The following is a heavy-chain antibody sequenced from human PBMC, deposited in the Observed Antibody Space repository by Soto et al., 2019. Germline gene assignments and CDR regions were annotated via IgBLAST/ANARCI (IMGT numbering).Heavy chain of an antibody. Sequence: KTSETLSLTCTVSAVSIHNSHSFWSWIRQPPGKGLEFIGTVYYSGGAHYNPSLKSRVTISVDKSKRQFSLNVTSVTAADTAVYFCARRKHIVVLPSASRFYFDHWGQGSLVTVS. V-gene: IGHV4-39*07. CDR3: ARRKHIVVLPSASRFYFDH. D-gene: IGHD2-2*01. CDR1: AVSIHNSHSF. J-gene: IGHJ4*02. CDR2: VYYSGGA.